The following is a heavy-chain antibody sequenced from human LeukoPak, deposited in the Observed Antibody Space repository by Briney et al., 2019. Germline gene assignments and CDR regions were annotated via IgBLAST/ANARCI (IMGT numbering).Heavy chain of an antibody. D-gene: IGHD6-13*01. Sequence: HGESLKISCKGSGYSFNTYWIGWVRQMPGKGLEWMGRIDPSDAYTNYSPSFQGHVTISSDKSIKTAYLQWSSLKASDTAMYYCARHEGYGSSAEVYWGQGTLVTVSS. J-gene: IGHJ4*02. V-gene: IGHV5-10-1*01. CDR1: GYSFNTYW. CDR3: ARHEGYGSSAEVY. CDR2: IDPSDAYT.